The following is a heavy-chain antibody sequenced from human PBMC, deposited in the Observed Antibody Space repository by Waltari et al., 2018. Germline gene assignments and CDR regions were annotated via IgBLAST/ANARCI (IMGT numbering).Heavy chain of an antibody. J-gene: IGHJ4*02. D-gene: IGHD1-1*01. Sequence: EVQLLESGGGLVTPGGSLRRSCEASGFTFGTYSLNWVRQAPGKGLEWVSSISPDSSYIYYAGSVKGRFTISRDNAKNSLYVQMSSLRAEDTAVYYCARVSGRLERYSDLDYWGQGTLVTVSS. CDR1: GFTFGTYS. CDR3: ARVSGRLERYSDLDY. CDR2: ISPDSSYI. V-gene: IGHV3-21*01.